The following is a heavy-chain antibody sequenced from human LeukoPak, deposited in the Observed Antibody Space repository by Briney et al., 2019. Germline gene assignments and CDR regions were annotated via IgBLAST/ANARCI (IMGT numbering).Heavy chain of an antibody. CDR1: GFTFSSYE. V-gene: IGHV3-48*03. CDR3: AREGSFYAYGMDV. CDR2: ISSSGSTI. Sequence: GGSLRLSCAASGFTFSSYEMNWVRQAPGKGLEWVSYISSSGSTIYYADSVKGRFTISRDNAKNSLCLQMNSLRVEDTAVYYCAREGSFYAYGMDVWGQGTTVTVSS. J-gene: IGHJ6*02. D-gene: IGHD3-16*01.